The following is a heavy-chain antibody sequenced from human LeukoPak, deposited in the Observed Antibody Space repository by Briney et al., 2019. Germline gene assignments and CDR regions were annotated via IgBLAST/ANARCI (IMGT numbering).Heavy chain of an antibody. J-gene: IGHJ4*02. CDR2: ISSSNSYI. Sequence: GGSLRLSCAASGFTFSSYSMNWVRQAPGKGLEWVSSISSSNSYIYYADSVKGRFTISRDNAKNSLYLQMNSLRAEDTAVYHCARENYSSSSIDYWGQGTLVTVSS. CDR1: GFTFSSYS. V-gene: IGHV3-21*01. CDR3: ARENYSSSSIDY. D-gene: IGHD6-13*01.